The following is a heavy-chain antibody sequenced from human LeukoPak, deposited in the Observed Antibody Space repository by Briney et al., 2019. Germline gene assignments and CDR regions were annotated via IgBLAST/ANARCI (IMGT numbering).Heavy chain of an antibody. V-gene: IGHV3-48*03. CDR1: GFTFSSYE. D-gene: IGHD5-24*01. CDR3: ARGDGYNTDLDY. CDR2: ISSSGSTI. Sequence: PGGSLRLSCAASGFTFSSYEMNWVRQAPGKGLEWVSYISSSGSTIYYADSVKGRFTISRDNAKSSLYLQMNSLRAEDTAVYYCARGDGYNTDLDYWGQGTLVTVSS. J-gene: IGHJ4*02.